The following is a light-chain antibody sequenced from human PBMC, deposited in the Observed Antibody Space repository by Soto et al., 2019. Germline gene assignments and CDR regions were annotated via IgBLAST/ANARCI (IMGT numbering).Light chain of an antibody. J-gene: IGKJ1*01. CDR3: QQYGSSLTWT. V-gene: IGKV3-20*01. CDR1: QSVSSSY. CDR2: GAS. Sequence: IVLPQAPVTLSLSPWERASPACRASQSVSSSYLAWYQQKPGQAPRLLIYGASSRATGIPDRFSGSGSGTDFTLTISRLEPEDFAVYYCQQYGSSLTWTFGQGTKVDIK.